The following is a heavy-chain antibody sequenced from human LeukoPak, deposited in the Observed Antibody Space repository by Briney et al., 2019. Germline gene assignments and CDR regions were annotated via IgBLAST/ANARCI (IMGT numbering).Heavy chain of an antibody. CDR1: GFTFSSYE. J-gene: IGHJ3*02. D-gene: IGHD6-13*01. V-gene: IGHV3-23*01. Sequence: GVLRLSCAASGFTFSSYEMNWVRQAPGKGLEWVSAISGSGGSTFYADSVKGRFTISRDNSKNTLYLQMNSLRAEDTAVYYCARDISAAGDAFDIWGQGTMVTVSS. CDR3: ARDISAAGDAFDI. CDR2: ISGSGGST.